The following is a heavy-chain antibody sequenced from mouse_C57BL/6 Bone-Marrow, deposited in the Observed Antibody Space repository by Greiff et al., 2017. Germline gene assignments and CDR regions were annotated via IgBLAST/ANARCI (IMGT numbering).Heavy chain of an antibody. J-gene: IGHJ2*01. CDR3: TPITTGYYFDY. Sequence: EVQLQQPGAELVKPGASVKLSCKASGYTFTSYWMHWVKQRPEQCLEWIGWIDPENGDTEYASKFQGKATITADTSSNTAYLQLSSLTSEDTAVYYCTPITTGYYFDYWGQGTTLTVSS. D-gene: IGHD2-4*01. CDR1: GYTFTSYW. CDR2: IDPENGDT. V-gene: IGHV14-4*01.